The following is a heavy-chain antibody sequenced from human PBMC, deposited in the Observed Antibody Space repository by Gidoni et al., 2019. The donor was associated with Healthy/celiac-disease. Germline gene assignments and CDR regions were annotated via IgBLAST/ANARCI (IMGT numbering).Heavy chain of an antibody. J-gene: IGHJ3*02. V-gene: IGHV3-23*04. CDR3: AKDLLYRGFGELLAFDI. D-gene: IGHD3-10*01. CDR1: GFTFSSYA. Sequence: EVQLVESGGGLVQPGGSLRLSCAASGFTFSSYAMSWVRQAPGKGLEWVSAISGSGGSTYYADSVKGRFTISRDNSKNTLYLQMNSLRAEDTAVYYCAKDLLYRGFGELLAFDIWGQGTMVTVSS. CDR2: ISGSGGST.